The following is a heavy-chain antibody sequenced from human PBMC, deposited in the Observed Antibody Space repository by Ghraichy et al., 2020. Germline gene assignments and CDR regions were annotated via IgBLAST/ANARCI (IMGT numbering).Heavy chain of an antibody. Sequence: LSLTCVGSGFTLSGYSMNWVRPSPGKGLEWVAYITSSSRTISYADSVKGRFTISRDNAQNSLYLQMNSLRDEDTALYYCARGATVVRFFYYDGMDVWGQGTTVTVSS. J-gene: IGHJ6*02. CDR3: ARGATVVRFFYYDGMDV. V-gene: IGHV3-48*02. CDR1: GFTLSGYS. CDR2: ITSSSRTI. D-gene: IGHD4-23*01.